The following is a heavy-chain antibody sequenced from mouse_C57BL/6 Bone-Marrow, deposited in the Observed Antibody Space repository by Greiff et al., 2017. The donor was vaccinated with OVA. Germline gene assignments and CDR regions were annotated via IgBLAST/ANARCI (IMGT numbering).Heavy chain of an antibody. CDR1: GFNIKNTY. CDR3: APYYSKRENAMDY. Sequence: EVQGVESVAELVRPGASVKLSCTASGFNIKNTYMHWVKQRPEQGLEWIGRIDPANGNTKYAPKFQGKATITADTSSNTAYLQLSSLTSEDTAIYYCAPYYSKRENAMDYWGQGTSVTVSS. J-gene: IGHJ4*01. CDR2: IDPANGNT. V-gene: IGHV14-3*01. D-gene: IGHD2-5*01.